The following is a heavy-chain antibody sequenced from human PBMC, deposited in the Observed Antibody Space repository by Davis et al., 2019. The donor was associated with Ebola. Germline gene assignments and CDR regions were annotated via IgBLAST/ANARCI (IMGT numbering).Heavy chain of an antibody. J-gene: IGHJ6*04. CDR3: TRRRQQQLVNFYAMDV. D-gene: IGHD6-13*01. V-gene: IGHV3-73*01. CDR1: GFTLSGSA. Sequence: PGGSLRLSCAASGFTLSGSAVHWVRQASGKGLEWVGRIRSKANSYATSYAASVKGRFTISRDDSENTAYLQMNSLKTEDTAVYYCTRRRQQQLVNFYAMDVWGKGTTVAVSS. CDR2: IRSKANSYAT.